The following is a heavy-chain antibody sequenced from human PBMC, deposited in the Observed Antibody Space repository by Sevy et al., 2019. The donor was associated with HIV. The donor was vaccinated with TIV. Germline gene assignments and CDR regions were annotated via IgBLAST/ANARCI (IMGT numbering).Heavy chain of an antibody. D-gene: IGHD6-13*01. V-gene: IGHV4-30-2*01. CDR3: ARGGGYSSSWLLDY. Sequence: SETLSLTCAVSGGSISSGGYSWSWIRQPPGKGLEWIGYIYHSGSTYYNPSLKSRVTISVDRSKNQFSLKLSSVTAADTAVYYCARGGGYSSSWLLDYWGQGTLVTVSS. J-gene: IGHJ4*02. CDR2: IYHSGST. CDR1: GGSISSGGYS.